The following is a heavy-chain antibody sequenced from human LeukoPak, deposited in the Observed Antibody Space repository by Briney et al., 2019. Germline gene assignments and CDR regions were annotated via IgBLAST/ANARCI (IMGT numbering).Heavy chain of an antibody. Sequence: GASVKVSCKASGYTFTSYYMHWVRQAPGQGLEWMGIINPSGGSTSYAQKFQGRATMTRDMSTSTVYMELSSLRSEDTAVYYCARDLLGSHTSYSSGAWDYWGQGTLVTVSS. V-gene: IGHV1-46*01. CDR2: INPSGGST. CDR1: GYTFTSYY. D-gene: IGHD3-9*01. CDR3: ARDLLGSHTSYSSGAWDY. J-gene: IGHJ4*02.